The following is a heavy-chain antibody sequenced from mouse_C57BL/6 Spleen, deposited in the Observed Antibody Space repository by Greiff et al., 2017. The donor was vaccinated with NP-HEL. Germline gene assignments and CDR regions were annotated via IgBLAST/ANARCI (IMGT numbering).Heavy chain of an antibody. J-gene: IGHJ1*03. Sequence: EVKLVESGEGLVKPGGSLKLSCAASGFTFSSYAMSWVRPTPEKRLEWVAYISSGGDYIYYADTVKGRFTISRDNARNTLYLQMSSLKSEDTAMYYCTRAPGYFDVWGTGTTVTVSS. CDR1: GFTFSSYA. CDR3: TRAPGYFDV. CDR2: ISSGGDYI. V-gene: IGHV5-9-1*02.